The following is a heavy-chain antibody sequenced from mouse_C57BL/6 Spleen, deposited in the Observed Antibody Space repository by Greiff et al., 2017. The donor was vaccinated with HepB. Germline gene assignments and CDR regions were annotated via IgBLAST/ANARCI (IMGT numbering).Heavy chain of an antibody. D-gene: IGHD2-2*01. CDR3: ARGLPYFDY. V-gene: IGHV1-82*01. Sequence: VQGVESGPELVKPGASVKISCKASGYAFSSSWMNWVKQRPGKGLEWIGRIYPGDGDTNYNGKFKGKATLTADKSSSTAYMQLSSLTSEDYAVYFCARGLPYFDYWGQGTTLTVSS. J-gene: IGHJ2*01. CDR1: GYAFSSSW. CDR2: IYPGDGDT.